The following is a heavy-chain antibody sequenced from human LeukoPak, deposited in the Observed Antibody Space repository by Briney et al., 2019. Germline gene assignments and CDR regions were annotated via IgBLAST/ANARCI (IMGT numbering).Heavy chain of an antibody. CDR1: GFYFSSYS. CDR2: INTGSTYM. D-gene: IGHD1-1*01. V-gene: IGHV3-21*01. J-gene: IGHJ6*03. CDR3: ARVEATTGRNYHYYYMDV. Sequence: GGSLRLSCAASGFYFSSYSMNWVRQAPGKGLEGVSSINTGSTYMYYADSVKGRFTISRDNAKNSLHLQMYSLRAEDTAVYFCARVEATTGRNYHYYYMDVWGKGTTVTVSS.